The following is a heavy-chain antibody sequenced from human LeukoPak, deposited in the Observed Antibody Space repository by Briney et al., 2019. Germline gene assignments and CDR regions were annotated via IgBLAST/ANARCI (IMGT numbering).Heavy chain of an antibody. CDR1: GFIFSNYA. CDR3: AKQFVDI. CDR2: LSASGDDP. D-gene: IGHD5-24*01. V-gene: IGHV3-23*01. Sequence: TGGSLRLSRAASGFIFSNYAMNWVRQAPGKGLEWVSSLSASGDDPSYADSVKGRFTISRDNSRNTLYLQMNNLRAEDTAVYYCAKQFVDIWGQGTLVTVSS. J-gene: IGHJ5*02.